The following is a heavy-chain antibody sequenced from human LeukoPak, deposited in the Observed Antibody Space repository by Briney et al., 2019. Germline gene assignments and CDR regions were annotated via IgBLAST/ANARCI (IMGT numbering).Heavy chain of an antibody. D-gene: IGHD6-13*01. V-gene: IGHV3-33*01. CDR3: ARDIAAALDY. CDR1: GFTFSSYG. CDR2: IWYDGSNK. J-gene: IGHJ4*02. Sequence: GGSLRLSCAASGFTFSSYGMHWVLQAPGKGLEWVAVIWYDGSNKYYADSVKGRFTISRDNSKNTLCLQMNSLRAEDTAVYYCARDIAAALDYWGQGTLVTVSS.